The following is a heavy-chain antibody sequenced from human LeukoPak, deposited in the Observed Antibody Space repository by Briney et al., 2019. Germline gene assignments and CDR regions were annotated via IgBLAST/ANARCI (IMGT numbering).Heavy chain of an antibody. V-gene: IGHV4-39*01. CDR2: INYSGRT. CDR3: ARRRKDLNWFDP. J-gene: IGHJ5*02. Sequence: SETLSLTCTVSSDSISSSDFYWGWIRRPPGKGLEWIALINYSGRTFYNPSLERRVTISVNMSKNQFPLRLNSVTAADTAVYYCARRRKDLNWFDPWGQETLVTVSS. CDR1: SDSISSSDFY.